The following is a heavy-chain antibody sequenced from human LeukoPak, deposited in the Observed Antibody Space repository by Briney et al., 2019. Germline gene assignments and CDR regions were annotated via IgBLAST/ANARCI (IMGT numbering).Heavy chain of an antibody. Sequence: SETLSLTCTVSGGSIRSYYWSWIRQPPGKGLEWIGRIYTSGSTNYNPSLKSRVTISVDTSKSQFSLKLSSVTAADTAVYYCARGAYYDILTGYYGYYYYYMDVWGKGTTVTISS. D-gene: IGHD3-9*01. CDR1: GGSIRSYY. J-gene: IGHJ6*03. V-gene: IGHV4-4*07. CDR3: ARGAYYDILTGYYGYYYYYMDV. CDR2: IYTSGST.